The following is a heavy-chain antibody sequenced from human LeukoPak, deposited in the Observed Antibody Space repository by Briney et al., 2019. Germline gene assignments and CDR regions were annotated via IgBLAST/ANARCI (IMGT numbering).Heavy chain of an antibody. CDR1: GFTFSSYG. D-gene: IGHD6-19*01. CDR2: ISGSGGST. CDR3: AKSELIAVAGRDAFDI. J-gene: IGHJ3*02. V-gene: IGHV3-23*01. Sequence: PGGSLRLSCAASGFTFSSYGMSWVRQAPGKGLEWVSAISGSGGSTYYADSVKGRFTISRDNSKNTLYLQMNSLRAEDTAVYYCAKSELIAVAGRDAFDIWGQGTMVTVSS.